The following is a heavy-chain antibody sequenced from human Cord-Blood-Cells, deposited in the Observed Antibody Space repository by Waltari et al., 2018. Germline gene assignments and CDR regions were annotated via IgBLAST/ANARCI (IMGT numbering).Heavy chain of an antibody. D-gene: IGHD4-17*01. Sequence: QVQLQQWGAGLLKPSETLSLNCAVYGGYFSGYYWSWIRQPPGKGLEWIGEINHSGSTNYNPSLKSRVTISVDTSKNQFSLKLSSVTAADTAVYYCARPHYGDYGWFDPWGQGTLVTVSS. J-gene: IGHJ5*02. CDR2: INHSGST. V-gene: IGHV4-34*01. CDR3: ARPHYGDYGWFDP. CDR1: GGYFSGYY.